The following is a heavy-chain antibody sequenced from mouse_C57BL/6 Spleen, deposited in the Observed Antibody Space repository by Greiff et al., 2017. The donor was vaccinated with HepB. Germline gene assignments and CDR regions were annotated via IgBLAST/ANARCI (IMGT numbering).Heavy chain of an antibody. J-gene: IGHJ3*01. CDR3: ASRDSSGSFAY. D-gene: IGHD3-2*02. CDR2: IWGVGST. CDR1: GFSLTSYG. Sequence: VKLMESGPGLVAPSQSLSITCTVSGFSLTSYGVDWVRQSPGKGLEWLGVIWGVGSTNYNSALKSRLSISKDNSKSQVFLKMNSLQTDDTAMYYCASRDSSGSFAYWGQGTLVTVSA. V-gene: IGHV2-6*01.